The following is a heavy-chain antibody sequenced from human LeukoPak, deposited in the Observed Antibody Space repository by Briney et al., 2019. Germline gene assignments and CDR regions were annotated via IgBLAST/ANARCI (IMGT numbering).Heavy chain of an antibody. D-gene: IGHD3-22*01. CDR1: GYSFTSYW. J-gene: IGHJ4*02. V-gene: IGHV5-51*01. CDR3: ARQYYYDSSGYSSSYFDY. CDR2: IYPGDSDT. Sequence: GESLKISCKGSGYSFTSYWIGWVRQMPGKGLEWMGIIYPGDSDTRYSPSFQGQVTISADKSISTAYLQWSSLKASDTAMYYCARQYYYDSSGYSSSYFDYWGQGTLVTVSS.